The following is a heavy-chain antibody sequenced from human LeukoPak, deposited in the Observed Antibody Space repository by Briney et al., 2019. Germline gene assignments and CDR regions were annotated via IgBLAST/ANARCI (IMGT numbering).Heavy chain of an antibody. CDR3: ARGETLRGYDFLKLFDY. J-gene: IGHJ4*02. Sequence: GASVKVSCKASGYTFTGYYMHWVRQATGQGLEWMGWMNPNSGNTGYAQKFQGRVTMTRDTSISTAYMELSRLRSDDTAVYYCARGETLRGYDFLKLFDYWGQGTLVTVSS. V-gene: IGHV1-2*02. CDR1: GYTFTGYY. D-gene: IGHD2/OR15-2a*01. CDR2: MNPNSGNT.